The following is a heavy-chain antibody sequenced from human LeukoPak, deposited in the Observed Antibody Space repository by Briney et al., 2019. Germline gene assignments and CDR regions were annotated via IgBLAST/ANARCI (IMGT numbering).Heavy chain of an antibody. Sequence: PSETLSLTCAVYGGSFSGYYWGWIRQPPGKGLEWIGEINHSGSTNYNPSLKSRVTISVDTFKNQFSLKLSSVTAADTAVYYCARGGVIAARPGGYYFDYWGQGTLVTVSS. CDR1: GGSFSGYY. CDR2: INHSGST. D-gene: IGHD6-6*01. CDR3: ARGGVIAARPGGYYFDY. J-gene: IGHJ4*02. V-gene: IGHV4-34*01.